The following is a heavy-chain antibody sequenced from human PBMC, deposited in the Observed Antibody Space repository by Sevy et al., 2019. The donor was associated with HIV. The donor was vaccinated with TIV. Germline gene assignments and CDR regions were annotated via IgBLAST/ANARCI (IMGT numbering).Heavy chain of an antibody. CDR2: ISSSGSTI. Sequence: GGSLTLSCAASGFTFSSYEMNWVRQAPGKGLEWVSYISSSGSTIYYADSVKGRFTISRDNAKNSLYLQMNSLRAEDTAVYYCASVGSTARGTFDYWGQGTLVTVSS. CDR1: GFTFSSYE. J-gene: IGHJ4*02. D-gene: IGHD1-26*01. V-gene: IGHV3-48*03. CDR3: ASVGSTARGTFDY.